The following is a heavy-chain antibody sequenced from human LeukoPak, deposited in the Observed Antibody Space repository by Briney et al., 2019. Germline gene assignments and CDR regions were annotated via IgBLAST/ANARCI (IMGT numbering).Heavy chain of an antibody. J-gene: IGHJ4*02. CDR2: ISGNGGST. D-gene: IGHD3-9*01. CDR3: VKDRSDILTGPGSN. Sequence: GGSLRLSCSASGFTFSSYAMHWVRQAPGKGLEYVSAISGNGGSTYYADSVKDRFTISRDNSKNTLYLQMSSLRAEDTAVYYCVKDRSDILTGPGSNWGQGTLVTVSS. V-gene: IGHV3-64D*06. CDR1: GFTFSSYA.